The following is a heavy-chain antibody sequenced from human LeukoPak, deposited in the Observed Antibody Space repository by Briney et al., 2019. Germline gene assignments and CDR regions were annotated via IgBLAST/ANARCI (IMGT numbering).Heavy chain of an antibody. CDR2: INPNSGGT. Sequence: ASVKVSCKASGYTFTGYYMHWVRQAPGQGLEWMGWINPNSGGTNYAQKFQGWVTMTRDTSISTAYMELSRLRSDDTAVYYCARGYSSGYYVNFDYWGQGTLVTVSS. D-gene: IGHD3-22*01. V-gene: IGHV1-2*04. CDR1: GYTFTGYY. J-gene: IGHJ4*02. CDR3: ARGYSSGYYVNFDY.